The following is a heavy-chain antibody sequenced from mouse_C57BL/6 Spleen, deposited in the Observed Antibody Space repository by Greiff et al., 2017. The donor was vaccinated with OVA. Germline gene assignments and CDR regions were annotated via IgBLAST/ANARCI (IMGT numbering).Heavy chain of an antibody. CDR1: GFTFSDYY. Sequence: DVHLVESEGGLVQPGSSMKLSCTASGFTFSDYYMAWVRQVPEKGLEWVANINYDGSSTYYLDSLKSRFIISRDNAKNILYLQMSSLKSEDTATYYCARDRGFPYAMDYWGQGTSVTVSS. V-gene: IGHV5-16*01. D-gene: IGHD3-1*01. CDR3: ARDRGFPYAMDY. J-gene: IGHJ4*01. CDR2: INYDGSST.